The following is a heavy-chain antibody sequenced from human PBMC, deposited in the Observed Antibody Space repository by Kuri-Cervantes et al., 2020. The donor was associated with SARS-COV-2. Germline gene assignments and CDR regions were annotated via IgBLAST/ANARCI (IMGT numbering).Heavy chain of an antibody. CDR1: GFTFSSYG. J-gene: IGHJ4*02. CDR2: IRYDGSNK. CDR3: AKDQNGIVVVIAAVDY. D-gene: IGHD2-15*01. Sequence: GGSLRLSCAASGFTFSSYGMHWVRQAPGKGLEWVAFIRYDGSNKYYADSVKGRFTISRDNSKNTLYLQMNSLRAEDTAVYYCAKDQNGIVVVIAAVDYWGQGTLVTVSS. V-gene: IGHV3-30*02.